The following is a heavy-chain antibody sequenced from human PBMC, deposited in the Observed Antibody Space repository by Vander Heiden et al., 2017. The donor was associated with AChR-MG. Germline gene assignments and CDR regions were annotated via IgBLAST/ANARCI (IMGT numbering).Heavy chain of an antibody. D-gene: IGHD6-19*01. CDR2: IKRKIDGGTT. CDR1: GFTFNDAW. V-gene: IGHV3-15*01. CDR3: GTTLLAGTNY. Sequence: EVQVVESGGGLVKPGGSLRLSCAASGFTFNDAWMYWVRQTPGKGLEWVGRIKRKIDGGTTDYAAPVEGRFTISRDDSKNTLFLQMNSLKTEDTAVYYCGTTLLAGTNYWGQGTLVTVSS. J-gene: IGHJ4*02.